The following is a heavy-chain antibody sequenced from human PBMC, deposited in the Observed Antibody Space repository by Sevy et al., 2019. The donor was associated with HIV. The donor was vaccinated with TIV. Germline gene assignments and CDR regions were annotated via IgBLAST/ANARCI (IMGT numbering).Heavy chain of an antibody. Sequence: GGSLRLSCVASQFNFDTYAIYWVRQAPGTGLEWVAMIWYDGSSKDYAESVKGRFAISRDNSQNTAFLQMNSLRAEDTGVYYCATKMVHAGAYDSYFNFWGQRSLVTVSS. V-gene: IGHV3-33*07. D-gene: IGHD2-8*01. CDR2: IWYDGSSK. CDR3: ATKMVHAGAYDSYFNF. J-gene: IGHJ4*02. CDR1: QFNFDTYA.